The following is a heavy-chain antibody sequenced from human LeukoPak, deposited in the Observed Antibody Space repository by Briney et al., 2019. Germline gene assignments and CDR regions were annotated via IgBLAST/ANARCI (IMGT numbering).Heavy chain of an antibody. CDR2: IYYSGST. CDR1: GGSINSYY. D-gene: IGHD1-26*01. Sequence: SETLSLTCIVSGGSINSYYWSWIRQPPGKGLEWIGYIYYSGSTNYNPSLKSRVTISVDTSKNQFSLKLDSVTAADTAVYYCARLGSYFDYWGQGTLVTVSS. J-gene: IGHJ4*02. V-gene: IGHV4-59*01. CDR3: ARLGSYFDY.